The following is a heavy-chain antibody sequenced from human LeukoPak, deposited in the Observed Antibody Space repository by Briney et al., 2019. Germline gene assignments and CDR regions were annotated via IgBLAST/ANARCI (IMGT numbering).Heavy chain of an antibody. D-gene: IGHD3-9*01. CDR2: INPNSGGT. V-gene: IGHV1-2*02. CDR1: GYTFTGYY. J-gene: IGHJ3*02. CDR3: ARVKALVLRYFDWPRRDAFDI. Sequence: ASVKVSCKASGYTFTGYYMHWVRQAPGQGLEWMGWINPNSGGTNYAQKFQSRVTMTRDTSISTAYMELSRLRSDDTAVYYCARVKALVLRYFDWPRRDAFDIWGQGTVVTVSS.